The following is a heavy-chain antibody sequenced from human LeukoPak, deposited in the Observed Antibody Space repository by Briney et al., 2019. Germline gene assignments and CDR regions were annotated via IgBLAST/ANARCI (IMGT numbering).Heavy chain of an antibody. CDR1: GGSIRSAAYY. CDR3: ARENFWLPKYYYGMDV. Sequence: SETLSLTCTVSGGSIRSAAYYWSWIRQPPGKGLEWIGYIYYSGSTYYNPSLKSRVTILVDTSKNQFSLKLSSVTAADTAVYYCARENFWLPKYYYGMDVWGQGTTVTVSS. J-gene: IGHJ6*02. D-gene: IGHD3-3*01. V-gene: IGHV4-31*03. CDR2: IYYSGST.